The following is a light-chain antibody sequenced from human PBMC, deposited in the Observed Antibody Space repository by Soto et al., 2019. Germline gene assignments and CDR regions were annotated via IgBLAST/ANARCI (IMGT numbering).Light chain of an antibody. Sequence: QSALTQPPSVSGAPGQRVTISCTGSSSNIGAGYDVHWYQQFPGTAPKLLIYGNSNRPSGVPDRFSGSKSGTSAPLAITGLQAEDEADYYCQSYDSSLSGVFGSGTKLTVL. J-gene: IGLJ1*01. CDR3: QSYDSSLSGV. CDR1: SSNIGAGYD. CDR2: GNS. V-gene: IGLV1-40*01.